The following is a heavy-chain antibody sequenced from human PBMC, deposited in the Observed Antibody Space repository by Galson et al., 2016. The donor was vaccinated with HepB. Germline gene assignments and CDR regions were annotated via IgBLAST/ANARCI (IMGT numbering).Heavy chain of an antibody. J-gene: IGHJ4*02. CDR1: GASIDSDYW. D-gene: IGHD1-1*01. CDR2: IHHRGRP. V-gene: IGHV4/OR15-8*01. Sequence: SETLSLTCDVSGASIDSDYWWTWVRQPPGKGLEWIGEIHHRGRPNYSPSLKTRVTMSLDKSKNQFSLNLNSVTAADTAVYYCARGGNWHFDYWGQGVLVTVSS. CDR3: ARGGNWHFDY.